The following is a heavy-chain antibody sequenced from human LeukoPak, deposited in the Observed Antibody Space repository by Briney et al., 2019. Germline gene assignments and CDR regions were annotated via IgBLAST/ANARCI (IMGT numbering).Heavy chain of an antibody. Sequence: SETLSLTCTVSGDSISSSSYYWVWLRQPPGKGLEWIATIHYTGSTYYNPSLKSRVTISVDTSKNQFSLKLSSVTAADTAMYYCARYWGPYDNSGAYFDYWGQGTLVTVSS. CDR1: GDSISSSSYY. V-gene: IGHV4-39*01. CDR2: IHYTGST. CDR3: ARYWGPYDNSGAYFDY. J-gene: IGHJ4*02. D-gene: IGHD3-22*01.